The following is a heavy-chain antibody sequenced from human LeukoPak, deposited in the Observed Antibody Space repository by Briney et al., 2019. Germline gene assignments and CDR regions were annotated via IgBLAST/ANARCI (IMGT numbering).Heavy chain of an antibody. J-gene: IGHJ4*02. D-gene: IGHD6-19*01. V-gene: IGHV3-23*01. Sequence: GGSLRLSCTASGFTFTSYAMSWVRQAPEKGLELVSAISVTGGSTYYADSVKGRFTISRDNSKNTLYLQMNSLRAEDTALYYCAKGGGVAGGYYFDYWGQGTLVTVSS. CDR3: AKGGGVAGGYYFDY. CDR1: GFTFTSYA. CDR2: ISVTGGST.